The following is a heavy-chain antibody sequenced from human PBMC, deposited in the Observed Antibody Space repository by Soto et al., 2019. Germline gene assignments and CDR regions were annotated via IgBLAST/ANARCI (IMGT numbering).Heavy chain of an antibody. V-gene: IGHV4-30-2*01. Sequence: QLQLQESGSGLVKPSQTLSLTCVVSGGSVSSGGFSWNWFRQPPGKVLEWIGYTSHSGNTYYNPALKSRDSTSMDRSKKQCSLSLSSSAAADTAVYYCARGGLEPLTVDSWGQGTLVTVSS. CDR1: GGSVSSGGFS. CDR3: ARGGLEPLTVDS. J-gene: IGHJ4*02. CDR2: TSHSGNT. D-gene: IGHD2-21*02.